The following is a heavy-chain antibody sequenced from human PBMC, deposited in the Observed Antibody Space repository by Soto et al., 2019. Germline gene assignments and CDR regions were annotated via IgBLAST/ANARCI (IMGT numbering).Heavy chain of an antibody. V-gene: IGHV1-69*08. J-gene: IGHJ6*03. CDR3: AREFPRTGTGYYMDV. D-gene: IGHD3-10*01. Sequence: QVQLVQSGAEVKKPGSSVKVSCKASGGTFSSYTISWVRQAPGQGLECMGRIIPILGIANYAQKFQGRVTITADKSTSTAYMELSSLRSEDTAVYYCAREFPRTGTGYYMDVWGKGTTVTVSS. CDR2: IIPILGIA. CDR1: GGTFSSYT.